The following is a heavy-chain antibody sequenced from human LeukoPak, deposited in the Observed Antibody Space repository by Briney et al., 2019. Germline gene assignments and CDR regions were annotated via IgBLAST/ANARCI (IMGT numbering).Heavy chain of an antibody. D-gene: IGHD6-13*01. Sequence: GGSLRLSCAASGFTFSSYAMSWVRLAPGKGLEWVSAISGSGGSTYYADSVKGRFTISRDNSKNTLYLQMNSLRAEDTAVYYCAKDRQQLVLGSWFDPWGQGTLVTVSS. J-gene: IGHJ5*02. CDR2: ISGSGGST. V-gene: IGHV3-23*01. CDR1: GFTFSSYA. CDR3: AKDRQQLVLGSWFDP.